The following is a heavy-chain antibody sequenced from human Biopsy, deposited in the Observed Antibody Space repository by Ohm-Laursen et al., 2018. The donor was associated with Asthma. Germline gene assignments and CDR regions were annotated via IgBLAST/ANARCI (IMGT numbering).Heavy chain of an antibody. Sequence: SLRLSCTASGFAVSRDHMFWVRQAPGKGLEWVSVIYSGGTSHTADSVRGRFTISRDYSKNTLYLQMHSLRAEDTAVYYCARGDSSNWSHYYFDYWGQGSLVTVSS. CDR3: ARGDSSNWSHYYFDY. V-gene: IGHV3-53*01. J-gene: IGHJ4*02. D-gene: IGHD3-22*01. CDR1: GFAVSRDH. CDR2: IYSGGTS.